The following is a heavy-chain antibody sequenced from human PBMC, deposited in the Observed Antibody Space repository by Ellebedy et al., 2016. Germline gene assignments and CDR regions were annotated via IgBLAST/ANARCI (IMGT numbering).Heavy chain of an antibody. CDR3: ANEGYSSGWYWY. V-gene: IGHV3-48*01. CDR2: ISSSSSTI. D-gene: IGHD6-19*01. J-gene: IGHJ4*02. Sequence: GGSLRLSCAASGFTFSSYSMNWVRQAPGKGLEWVSYISSSSSTIYYADSVKGRFTISRDNSKNTLYLQMNSLRAEDTAVYYCANEGYSSGWYWYWGQGTLVTVSS. CDR1: GFTFSSYS.